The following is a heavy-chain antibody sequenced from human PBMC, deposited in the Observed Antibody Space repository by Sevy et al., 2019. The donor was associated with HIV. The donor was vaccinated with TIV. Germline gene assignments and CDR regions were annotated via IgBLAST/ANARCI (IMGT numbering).Heavy chain of an antibody. CDR3: AGENAWGRGYS. Sequence: SETLSLTCTVSGGSITSLYWNWIRQPPGKGLEWIANIYYNGHINYNPSPKSRVTLSLDTSKNQFSLRLSSVTAAGTAMYYCAGENAWGRGYSWGQGTLVTVSS. V-gene: IGHV4-59*08. J-gene: IGHJ4*02. CDR2: IYYNGHI. D-gene: IGHD1-26*01. CDR1: GGSITSLY.